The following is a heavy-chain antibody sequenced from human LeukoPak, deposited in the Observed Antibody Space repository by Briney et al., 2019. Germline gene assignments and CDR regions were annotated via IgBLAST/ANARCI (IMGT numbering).Heavy chain of an antibody. J-gene: IGHJ4*02. CDR3: ASRYYYDSSGLDY. Sequence: PSETLSLTCAVSGGSISSSNWWSWVRQPPGKGLAWIGEIYHSGSTNYNPSLKSRVTISVDKSKNQFSLKLSSVTAADTAVYYCASRYYYDSSGLDYWGQGTLVTVSS. CDR2: IYHSGST. D-gene: IGHD3-22*01. V-gene: IGHV4-4*02. CDR1: GGSISSSNW.